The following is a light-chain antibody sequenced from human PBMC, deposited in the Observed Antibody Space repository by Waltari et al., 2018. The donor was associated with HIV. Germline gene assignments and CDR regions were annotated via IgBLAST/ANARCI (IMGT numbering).Light chain of an antibody. CDR3: QQYNSDSRT. CDR2: KAS. V-gene: IGKV1-5*03. J-gene: IGKJ1*01. CDR1: QSISTW. Sequence: DIQMTQAPSTLSASVGDRVTITCRASQSISTWLAWYQKKPGKAPKLLIYKASSLESGVPSRFSSSGSGTEFALTISSLQPDDFATYYCQQYNSDSRTFGQGTKVEIK.